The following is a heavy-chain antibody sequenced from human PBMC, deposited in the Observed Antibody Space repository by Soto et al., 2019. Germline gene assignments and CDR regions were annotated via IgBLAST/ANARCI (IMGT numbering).Heavy chain of an antibody. Sequence: GGSLRLCCAASGFTFSSYAMSWVRQAPGKGLEWVSAISGSGGSTYYADSVKGRFTISRDNSKNTLYLQMNSLRAEDTAVYYCAKGPLGGCSGGSCYAYGVDYYHYYMAVWGKGTTVTVSS. J-gene: IGHJ6*03. CDR2: ISGSGGST. V-gene: IGHV3-23*01. D-gene: IGHD2-15*01. CDR1: GFTFSSYA. CDR3: AKGPLGGCSGGSCYAYGVDYYHYYMAV.